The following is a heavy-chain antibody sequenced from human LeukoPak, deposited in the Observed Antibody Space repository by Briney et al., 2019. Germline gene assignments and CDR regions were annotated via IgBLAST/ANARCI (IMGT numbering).Heavy chain of an antibody. CDR3: ARDLTDLDY. D-gene: IGHD3-16*01. CDR2: ISTYNANT. Sequence: ASVKVSCKASGYTFTSYGISWVRQAPGQGLEWMGWISTYNANTIYAQHLQGRVTMTTDTFTSTVYMDLRSLRSDDTAVYYCARDLTDLDYWGQGTLVTVSS. V-gene: IGHV1-18*01. J-gene: IGHJ4*02. CDR1: GYTFTSYG.